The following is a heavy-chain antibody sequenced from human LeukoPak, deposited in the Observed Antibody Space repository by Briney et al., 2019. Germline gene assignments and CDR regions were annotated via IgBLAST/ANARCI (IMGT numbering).Heavy chain of an antibody. J-gene: IGHJ4*02. CDR3: AKDQSPYYDSSGYPDY. CDR1: GFTFDDYA. CDR2: ISWNRGSI. Sequence: GRSLRVSCAASGFTFDDYAMHWVRQAPGQGLEWVSGISWNRGSIGYADSVKGRFTISRDNAKNSLYLQMNSLRAEDTALYYCAKDQSPYYDSSGYPDYWGQGTLVTVSS. D-gene: IGHD3-22*01. V-gene: IGHV3-9*01.